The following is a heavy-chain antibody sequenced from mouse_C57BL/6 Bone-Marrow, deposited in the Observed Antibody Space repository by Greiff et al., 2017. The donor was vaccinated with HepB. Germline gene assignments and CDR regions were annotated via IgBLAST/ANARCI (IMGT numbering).Heavy chain of an antibody. CDR3: ARRDGYYWYFDV. V-gene: IGHV1-31*01. CDR1: GYSFTGYY. CDR2: IYPYNGVS. Sequence: VQLKESGPELVKPGASVKISCKASGYSFTGYYMHWVKQSHGNILDWIGYIYPYNGVSSYNQKFKGKATLTADKSSSTAYMELRSLTSEDSAVYFCARRDGYYWYFDVWGTGTTVTVSS. D-gene: IGHD2-3*01. J-gene: IGHJ1*03.